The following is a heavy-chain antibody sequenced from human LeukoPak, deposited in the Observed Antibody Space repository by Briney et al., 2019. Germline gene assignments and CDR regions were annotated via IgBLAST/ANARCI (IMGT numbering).Heavy chain of an antibody. D-gene: IGHD6-13*01. CDR1: GGSTSSGSHY. V-gene: IGHV4-39*01. CDR2: IYYSGTT. Sequence: TSETLSLTCTVSGGSTSSGSHYWGWIRQPPGKGLVWIGSIYYSGTTYYSPSLKSRVSISLDTSKDQFSLKLNSVTAADTAVYYCARQDLAVSGIDYWGQGTLVTVSS. CDR3: ARQDLAVSGIDY. J-gene: IGHJ4*02.